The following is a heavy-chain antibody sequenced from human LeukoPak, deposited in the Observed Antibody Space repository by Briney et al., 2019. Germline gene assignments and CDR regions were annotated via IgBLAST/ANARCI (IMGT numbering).Heavy chain of an antibody. CDR1: GYTFSDYY. D-gene: IGHD4-17*01. CDR3: ATDRSKYDDYESDY. V-gene: IGHV3-11*06. CDR2: ISVSGDYT. Sequence: GGSLRHSCAASGYTFSDYYMSWIRQAPGKGLEWVSYISVSGDYTNYGDSVSGRFTISRDNAKNSMYLRMNSLRAEDTAVYYCATDRSKYDDYESDYWGRGTLVTVSS. J-gene: IGHJ4*02.